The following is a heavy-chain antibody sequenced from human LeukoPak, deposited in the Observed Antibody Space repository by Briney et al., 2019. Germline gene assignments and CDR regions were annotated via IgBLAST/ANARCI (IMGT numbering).Heavy chain of an antibody. CDR1: GYSISSDNY. CDR2: SYHAAST. D-gene: IGHD6-19*01. V-gene: IGHV4-38-2*01. J-gene: IGHJ5*02. CDR3: ARSHSRWQGHNIWFDR. Sequence: SETLSLTCEVSGYSISSDNYWGWIRQPPGKGLEWLVTSYHAASTFYTPSLKDRVSISVYTSKNQFSLRFTSVTAADTAVYYCARSHSRWQGHNIWFDRWGQATLVTDSS.